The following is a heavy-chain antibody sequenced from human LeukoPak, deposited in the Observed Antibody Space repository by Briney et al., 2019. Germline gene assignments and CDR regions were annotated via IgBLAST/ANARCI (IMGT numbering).Heavy chain of an antibody. CDR2: INSDGSSI. CDR3: ARDTDTVTTILDY. V-gene: IGHV3-74*01. J-gene: IGHJ4*02. D-gene: IGHD4-17*01. CDR1: GFTFSSHW. Sequence: QPGGSLRLSCAASGFTFSSHWMHWVRQAPGKGLVWVSRINSDGSSISYADSVKGRFTISRDNAKNTLYLQMNSLRAEDTAVYYCARDTDTVTTILDYWGQGTLVTVSS.